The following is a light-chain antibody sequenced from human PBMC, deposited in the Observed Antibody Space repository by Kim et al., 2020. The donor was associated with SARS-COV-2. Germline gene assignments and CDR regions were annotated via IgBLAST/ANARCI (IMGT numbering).Light chain of an antibody. CDR1: QSVSSS. Sequence: SVSLGERVTLSCRASQSVSSSLAWYQQKPGQAPRLLVYEASTRATGIPGRFTGSRSGTEFTLTISSLQSEDFAVYFCQHYNNWPLTFGGGTKLEI. CDR3: QHYNNWPLT. J-gene: IGKJ4*01. CDR2: EAS. V-gene: IGKV3-15*01.